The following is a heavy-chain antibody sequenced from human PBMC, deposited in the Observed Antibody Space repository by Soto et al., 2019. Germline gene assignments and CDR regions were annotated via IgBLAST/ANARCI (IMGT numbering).Heavy chain of an antibody. CDR1: GYTFTSYW. Sequence: HGESLKISCRGFGYTFTSYWIGCVRQMPGKGLEWMGIIYPGDSDTRYSPSFQGQVTLSADKSISTAYLQWSSLRASDTAIYYCARHISDCGGDCPFDYWGQGALVTVSS. V-gene: IGHV5-51*01. CDR2: IYPGDSDT. J-gene: IGHJ4*02. D-gene: IGHD2-21*02. CDR3: ARHISDCGGDCPFDY.